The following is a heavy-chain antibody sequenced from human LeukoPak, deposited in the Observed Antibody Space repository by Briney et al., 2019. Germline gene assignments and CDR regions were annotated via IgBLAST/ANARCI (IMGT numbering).Heavy chain of an antibody. Sequence: SETLSLTCAVYGGSFSGYYWSWIRQPPGKGLEWIGEINHSGSTNYNPSLKSRVTISVDTSKNQFSLKLNSVTAADTSVYYCARVPYMDVWGKGTTVTVSS. CDR2: INHSGST. V-gene: IGHV4-34*01. J-gene: IGHJ6*03. CDR1: GGSFSGYY. CDR3: ARVPYMDV.